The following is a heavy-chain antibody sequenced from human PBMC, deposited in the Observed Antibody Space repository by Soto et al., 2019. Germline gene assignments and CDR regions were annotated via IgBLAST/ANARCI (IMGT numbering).Heavy chain of an antibody. CDR2: ISSSGSTI. J-gene: IGHJ4*02. V-gene: IGHV3-11*01. CDR1: GFTFSDYY. CDR3: ARVKYYDILTGYSYYFDY. Sequence: GGSLRLSCAASGFTFSDYYMSWIRQAPGKGLEGVSYISSSGSTIYYADSVKGRFTISRDNAKNSLYLQMNSLRAEDTAVYYCARVKYYDILTGYSYYFDYWGQGTLVTVSS. D-gene: IGHD3-9*01.